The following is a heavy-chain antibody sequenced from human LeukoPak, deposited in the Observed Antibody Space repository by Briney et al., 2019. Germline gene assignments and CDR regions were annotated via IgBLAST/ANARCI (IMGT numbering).Heavy chain of an antibody. Sequence: ASVKVSCETSGYGFTTYGLSWVRQAPGQGLEWVGLINPNNGGTNYAQKFHGRVTVTRDTSISTAYMELTRLRSDDTAVYYCARDAGYGDYKFDFWGQGTLVTVSS. CDR3: ARDAGYGDYKFDF. CDR1: GYGFTTYG. V-gene: IGHV1-2*06. J-gene: IGHJ4*02. CDR2: INPNNGGT. D-gene: IGHD4-17*01.